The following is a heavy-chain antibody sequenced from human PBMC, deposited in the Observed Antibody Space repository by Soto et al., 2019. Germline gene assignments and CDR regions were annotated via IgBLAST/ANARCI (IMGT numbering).Heavy chain of an antibody. D-gene: IGHD1-26*01. CDR2: IYYSGST. V-gene: IGHV4-59*08. CDR3: AIRWGAAGDY. Sequence: QVQLQESGPGLVKPSETLSLTCTVSGGSISSYYWSWIRQPPGKGLEWIGYIYYSGSTNYNPSLKSRVTISVDPSKNKFSPKLSAVTAADTSVYDCAIRWGAAGDYWGQGTVVTVSS. J-gene: IGHJ4*02. CDR1: GGSISSYY.